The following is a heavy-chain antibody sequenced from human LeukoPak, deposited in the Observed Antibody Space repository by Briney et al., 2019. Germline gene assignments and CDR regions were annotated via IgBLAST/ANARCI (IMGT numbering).Heavy chain of an antibody. CDR3: ARLSAHVDTAMVNRHWFDP. CDR2: IYPGDSDT. Sequence: GESLKISFKGSGYSFTSYWIGWVRPMPGKGLGWMGIIYPGDSDTRYSPSFQGQVTISADKSISTAYLQWSSLKASDTAMYYCARLSAHVDTAMVNRHWFDPWGQGTLVTVSS. CDR1: GYSFTSYW. V-gene: IGHV5-51*01. D-gene: IGHD5-18*01. J-gene: IGHJ5*02.